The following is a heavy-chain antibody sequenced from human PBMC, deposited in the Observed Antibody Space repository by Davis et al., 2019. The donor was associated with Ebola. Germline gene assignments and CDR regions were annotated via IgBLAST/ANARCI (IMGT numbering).Heavy chain of an antibody. V-gene: IGHV3-48*03. Sequence: PGGSLRLSCAASGFTFSSYEMNWVRQAPGKGLEWVSYISSSGSTIYYADSVKGRFTISRDNAKNSLYLQMNSLRAEDTAVYYCARDRQRWLHAFDYWGQGTLVTVSS. J-gene: IGHJ4*02. CDR2: ISSSGSTI. D-gene: IGHD5-12*01. CDR3: ARDRQRWLHAFDY. CDR1: GFTFSSYE.